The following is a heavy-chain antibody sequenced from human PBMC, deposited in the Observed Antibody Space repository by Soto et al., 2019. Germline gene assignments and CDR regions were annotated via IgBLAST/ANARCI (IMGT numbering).Heavy chain of an antibody. CDR1: GYTFTSYD. Sequence: ASVKVSCKASGYTFTSYDINWVRQATGQGLEWMGWMNPNSGNTGYAQKFQGRVTMTRKTSISTAYMELSSLRSEDTAVYYCARVPHNTHDYGDYSPTTTPSNWFDPWGQGTLVTVSS. CDR2: MNPNSGNT. D-gene: IGHD4-17*01. CDR3: ARVPHNTHDYGDYSPTTTPSNWFDP. V-gene: IGHV1-8*01. J-gene: IGHJ5*02.